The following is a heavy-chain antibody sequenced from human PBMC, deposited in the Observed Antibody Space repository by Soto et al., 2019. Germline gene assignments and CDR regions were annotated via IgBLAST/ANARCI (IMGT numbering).Heavy chain of an antibody. V-gene: IGHV5-10-1*01. CDR1: GYTFTTFW. J-gene: IGHJ5*02. Sequence: GESLKISCTGFGYTFTTFWLSWVRQMPGRGLEWMGRIDPRDSYTNYSPSFQGHVTISVDKSISTAYLQWGSLKASDTAMYYCARLYCSSSSCDSWFDPWGQGTRVLVSS. CDR3: ARLYCSSSSCDSWFDP. CDR2: IDPRDSYT. D-gene: IGHD2-2*01.